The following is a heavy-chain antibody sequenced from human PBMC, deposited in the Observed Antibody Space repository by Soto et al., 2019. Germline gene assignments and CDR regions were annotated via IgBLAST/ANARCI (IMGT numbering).Heavy chain of an antibody. CDR2: ITPYNGNA. D-gene: IGHD1-26*01. J-gene: IGHJ4*02. CDR3: ARARMYSGAYHDY. V-gene: IGHV1-18*04. Sequence: QVQLVQSGPEVESPGASVKVSCKASGYTFSNFGINWVRQAPGQGLEWMGWITPYNGNANYAQKHQDRVTITTDTSTNTAYLELRSLRSDDTAVYFSARARMYSGAYHDYWGQGTLVTVSS. CDR1: GYTFSNFG.